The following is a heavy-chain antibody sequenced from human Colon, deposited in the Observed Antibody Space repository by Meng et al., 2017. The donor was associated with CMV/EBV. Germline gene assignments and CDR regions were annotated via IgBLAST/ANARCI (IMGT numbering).Heavy chain of an antibody. D-gene: IGHD4-11*01. V-gene: IGHV1-46*01. J-gene: IGHJ4*02. CDR1: RDKFRYRR. CDR3: ARDNSNWSTDF. CDR2: FDPSGDST. Sequence: SCKTARDKFRYRRRHGRRQAPGQGLEWRGSFDPSGDSTNYAEKFVGRFTMTADISTNTMHRELSNLRSDDTAVYDGARDNSNWSTDFWGQGTLVTVSS.